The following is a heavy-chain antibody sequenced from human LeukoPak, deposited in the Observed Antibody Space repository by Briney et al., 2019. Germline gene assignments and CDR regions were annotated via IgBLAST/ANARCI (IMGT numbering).Heavy chain of an antibody. CDR2: ISASGGST. D-gene: IGHD1-1*01. J-gene: IGHJ4*02. V-gene: IGHV3-23*01. Sequence: GGSLGLSCAASGFTFSSSAMSWVRQVPGKGLEWVSGISASGGSTYYADSVRGRFTISRDNSKNTLYVQMNSLRDEDTAVYYCAKDQRWKSPHHLDSWGQGTLVTVSS. CDR3: AKDQRWKSPHHLDS. CDR1: GFTFSSSA.